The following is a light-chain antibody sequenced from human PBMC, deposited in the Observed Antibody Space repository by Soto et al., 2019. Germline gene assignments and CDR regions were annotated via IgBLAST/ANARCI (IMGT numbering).Light chain of an antibody. J-gene: IGKJ1*01. CDR3: QQSVGSRT. V-gene: IGKV3-11*01. CDR1: QSVSSY. Sequence: PGERATLSCRASQSVSSYLAWYQQKPGQAPRLLIYDASNRATGIPARFSGSGSGTDFTLTISSLEPEDFAVYYCQQSVGSRTFGQGTKVDIK. CDR2: DAS.